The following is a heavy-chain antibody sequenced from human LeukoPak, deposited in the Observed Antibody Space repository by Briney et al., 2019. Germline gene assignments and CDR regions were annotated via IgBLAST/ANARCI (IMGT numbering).Heavy chain of an antibody. CDR2: IYYSGST. CDR3: ASSSVLRYFDWLPMPFDY. D-gene: IGHD3-9*01. CDR1: GGSFSGYY. V-gene: IGHV4-59*01. Sequence: PSETLSLTCAVYGGSFSGYYWSWIRQPPGKGLEWIGYIYYSGSTNYNPSLKSRVTISVDTSKNQFSLKLSSVTAADTAVYYCASSSVLRYFDWLPMPFDYWGQGTLVTVSS. J-gene: IGHJ4*02.